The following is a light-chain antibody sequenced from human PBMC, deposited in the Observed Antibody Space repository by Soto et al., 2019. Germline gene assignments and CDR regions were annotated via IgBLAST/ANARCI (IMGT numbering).Light chain of an antibody. CDR2: RAS. CDR3: QHHYPHSPET. J-gene: IGKJ2*01. Sequence: DIQMTQSPSTLPASVGDRVTITCRASQSVSMGLARYQQKPGKAPKLLIYRASSLESGVPSRFSGSGSGTEFTLTISNLQPDDFATYYCQHHYPHSPETFGQGTKLEI. V-gene: IGKV1-5*01. CDR1: QSVSMG.